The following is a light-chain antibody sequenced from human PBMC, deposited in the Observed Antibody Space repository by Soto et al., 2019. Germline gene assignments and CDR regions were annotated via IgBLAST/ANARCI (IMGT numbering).Light chain of an antibody. CDR3: QQSHSSPYT. Sequence: IQMTQSPSSLSASLGDRVTITCRASQSISTYVNWYQHRQGKAPKLLIYAASNLHSGVPSRFSGSGSGTHFTLTIDSLRPEDFATYFCQQSHSSPYTFGEGTELEI. V-gene: IGKV1-39*01. J-gene: IGKJ2*01. CDR1: QSISTY. CDR2: AAS.